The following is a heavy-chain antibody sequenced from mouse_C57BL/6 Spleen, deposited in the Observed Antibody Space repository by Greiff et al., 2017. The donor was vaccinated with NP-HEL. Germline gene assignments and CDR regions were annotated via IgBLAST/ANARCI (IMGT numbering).Heavy chain of an antibody. D-gene: IGHD1-1*01. CDR2: ISYSGST. CDR1: GYSITSDY. CDR3: ARSFHYYGSSYWYFDV. Sequence: EVKLVESGPGLAKPSQTLSLTCSVTGYSITSDYWNWIRKFPGNKLEYMGYISYSGSTYYNPSLKSRISITRDTSKNQYYLQLNSVTTEDTATYYCARSFHYYGSSYWYFDVWGTGTTVTVSS. J-gene: IGHJ1*03. V-gene: IGHV3-8*01.